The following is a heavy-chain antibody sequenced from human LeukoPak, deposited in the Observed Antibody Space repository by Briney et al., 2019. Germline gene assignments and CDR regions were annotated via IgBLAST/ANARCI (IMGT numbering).Heavy chain of an antibody. D-gene: IGHD1-7*01. CDR1: GYTFTSYA. CDR2: INPNSGGT. V-gene: IGHV1-2*02. CDR3: ARDRYSGTTRDIDY. J-gene: IGHJ4*02. Sequence: ASVKVSCKASGYTFTSYAMNWVRQAPGQGLEWMGWINPNSGGTNYAQKFQGRVTMTRDTSISTAYMELSRLRSDDTAVYYCARDRYSGTTRDIDYWGQGTLVTVSS.